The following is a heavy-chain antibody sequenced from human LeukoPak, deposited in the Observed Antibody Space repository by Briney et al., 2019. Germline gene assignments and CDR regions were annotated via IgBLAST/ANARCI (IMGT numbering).Heavy chain of an antibody. CDR2: IYYSGST. V-gene: IGHV4-59*01. J-gene: IGHJ5*02. Sequence: PSETLSLTCTVSGGSISSYYWSWIRQPPGKGLEWIGYIYYSGSTNYKPSLKSRVTISVDTSKNQFSLKLSSVTAADTAVYYCARGGYYGSGNDFRFDPWGQGTLVAVSS. CDR3: ARGGYYGSGNDFRFDP. CDR1: GGSISSYY. D-gene: IGHD3-10*01.